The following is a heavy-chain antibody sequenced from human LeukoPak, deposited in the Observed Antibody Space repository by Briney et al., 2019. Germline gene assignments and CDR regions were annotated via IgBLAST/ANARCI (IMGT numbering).Heavy chain of an antibody. J-gene: IGHJ5*02. CDR3: ARGYYDSSGYLISYNWFDP. CDR2: IYYSGST. D-gene: IGHD3-22*01. V-gene: IGHV4-59*01. CDR1: GGSISHYY. Sequence: SETLSLTCTDSGGSISHYYWSWIRQPPGKGLEWIGYIYYSGSTNYNPSLKSRVTISVDTSKNQFSLKLSSVTAADTAVYYCARGYYDSSGYLISYNWFDPWGQGTLVTVSS.